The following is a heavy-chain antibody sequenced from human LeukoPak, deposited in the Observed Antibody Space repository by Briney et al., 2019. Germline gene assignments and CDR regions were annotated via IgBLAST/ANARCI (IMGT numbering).Heavy chain of an antibody. CDR1: GYTFTGYY. J-gene: IGHJ4*02. V-gene: IGHV1-2*02. Sequence: GASVKVSCKASGYTFTGYYVHWVRQAPGQGLEWMGWINPNSGGTNYAQKFQGRVSMTRDTSISTAYMELSRLRPDDTAVYYCARWGPLSGSYSLDYWGQGTLVTVSS. D-gene: IGHD1-26*01. CDR2: INPNSGGT. CDR3: ARWGPLSGSYSLDY.